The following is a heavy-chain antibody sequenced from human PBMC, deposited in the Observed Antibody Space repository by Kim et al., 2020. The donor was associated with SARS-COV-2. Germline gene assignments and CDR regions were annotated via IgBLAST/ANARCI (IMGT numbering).Heavy chain of an antibody. J-gene: IGHJ6*02. V-gene: IGHV4-34*01. Sequence: SETLSLTCAVYGGSFSGYYWSWIRQPPGKGLEWIGEINHSGSTNYNPSLKSRVTISVDTSKNQFSLKLSSVTAADTAVYYCAREIRITGTTRSFYYGMDVWGQGTTVTVSS. D-gene: IGHD1-7*01. CDR2: INHSGST. CDR1: GGSFSGYY. CDR3: AREIRITGTTRSFYYGMDV.